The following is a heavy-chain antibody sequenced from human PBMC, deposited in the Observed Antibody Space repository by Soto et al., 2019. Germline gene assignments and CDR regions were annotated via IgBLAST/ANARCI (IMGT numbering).Heavy chain of an antibody. D-gene: IGHD2-21*02. Sequence: SETLSLTCTVSGGSISGYYWSWIRQPPGKGLEWIGNVYYSGGAKYNPSVKRRVSISVDTSENQFSLNLSSVTAADTAVYYCTRDGDGRMTTNPYYYYGMDVWGPGITVTVSS. CDR2: VYYSGGA. CDR1: GGSISGYY. CDR3: TRDGDGRMTTNPYYYYGMDV. J-gene: IGHJ6*02. V-gene: IGHV4-59*01.